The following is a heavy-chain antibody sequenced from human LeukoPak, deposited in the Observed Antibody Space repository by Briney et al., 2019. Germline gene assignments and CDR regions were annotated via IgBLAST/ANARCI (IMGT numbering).Heavy chain of an antibody. CDR2: INPDGRDT. CDR3: TSWGDTTAEYFQR. D-gene: IGHD2-21*02. J-gene: IGHJ1*01. Sequence: GGSLRLSCAASGFIFSTYVMHWVRQAPGKGLEWVAHINPDGRDTYYVDSVKGRFTISRDNAQNSMYLQMNSLRVEDTAVYYCTSWGDTTAEYFQRWGQGTLVTVSS. CDR1: GFIFSTYV. V-gene: IGHV3-7*01.